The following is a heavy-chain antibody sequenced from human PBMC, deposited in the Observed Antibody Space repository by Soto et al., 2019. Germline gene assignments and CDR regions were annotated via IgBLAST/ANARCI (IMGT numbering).Heavy chain of an antibody. CDR2: ISVSSTYA. CDR3: VREERIVGATSAFDI. D-gene: IGHD1-26*01. V-gene: IGHV3-11*05. CDR1: GFPFTSYA. Sequence: GGSLTLSCAASGFPFTSYAMSWIRQAPGKGLECVAYISVSSTYANYADSVEGRFTISRDNAKNSLFLQMNSLRAEDTAVYYFVREERIVGATSAFDIWGQGTMVTGSS. J-gene: IGHJ3*02.